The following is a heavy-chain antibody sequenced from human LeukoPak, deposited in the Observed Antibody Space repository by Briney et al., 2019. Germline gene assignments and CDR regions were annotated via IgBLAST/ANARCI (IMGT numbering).Heavy chain of an antibody. V-gene: IGHV4-59*01. CDR1: GASIRGYY. CDR3: AAQIAVPGTPLDY. D-gene: IGHD6-19*01. CDR2: IYYSGST. J-gene: IGHJ4*02. Sequence: SETLSLTCTVSGASIRGYYWSWIRQPPGKGLEWIGYIYYSGSTNYNPSLKSRVTISVDMSKNQFSLKLSSVTAADTAVYCCAAQIAVPGTPLDYWGQGALVTVSS.